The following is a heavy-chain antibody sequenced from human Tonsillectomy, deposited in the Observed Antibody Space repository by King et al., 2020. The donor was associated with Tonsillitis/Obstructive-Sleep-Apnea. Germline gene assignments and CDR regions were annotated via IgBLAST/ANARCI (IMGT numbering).Heavy chain of an antibody. CDR1: GFTFSSYA. V-gene: IGHV3-64D*06. D-gene: IGHD2/OR15-2a*01. J-gene: IGHJ6*03. Sequence: VQLVESGGGLVQPGGSLRLSCSASGFTFSSYAMHWVRQAPGKGLEYVSAISRNGGSTYYAESVKGRFTISRDNSKNTLFFQMSSLGAEDTAVYYCVKVPGPRLLSRYYMDVWGKGTTVTVSS. CDR3: VKVPGPRLLSRYYMDV. CDR2: ISRNGGST.